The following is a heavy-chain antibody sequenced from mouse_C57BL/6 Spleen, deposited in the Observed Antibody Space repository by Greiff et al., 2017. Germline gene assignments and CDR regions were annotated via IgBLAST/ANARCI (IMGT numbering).Heavy chain of an antibody. Sequence: VQLQQSGAELARPGASVKLSCKASGYTFTSYGISWVKQRTGQGLEWIGEIYPRSGNTYYNEKFKGKATLTADKSSSTAYMELRSLKSEDSAVYFCARHYGSSGGYFDYWGQGTTLTVSS. CDR2: IYPRSGNT. D-gene: IGHD1-1*01. J-gene: IGHJ2*01. V-gene: IGHV1-81*01. CDR1: GYTFTSYG. CDR3: ARHYGSSGGYFDY.